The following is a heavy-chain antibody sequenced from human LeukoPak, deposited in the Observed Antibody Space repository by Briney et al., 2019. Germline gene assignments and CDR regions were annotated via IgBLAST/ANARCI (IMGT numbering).Heavy chain of an antibody. Sequence: PGGSLRLSCAASGFTFSSYGMHWVRQAPGKGLEWVAVIWYDGSNIYYADSVKGRFTISRDNSKNTLFLQMNSLRAEDTAVYYCARDRVSGYSAHDYWGQGTLVTVSS. CDR2: IWYDGSNI. CDR1: GFTFSSYG. D-gene: IGHD4-11*01. J-gene: IGHJ4*02. CDR3: ARDRVSGYSAHDY. V-gene: IGHV3-33*01.